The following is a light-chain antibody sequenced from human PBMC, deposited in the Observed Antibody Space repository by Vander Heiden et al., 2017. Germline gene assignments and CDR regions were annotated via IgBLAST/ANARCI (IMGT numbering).Light chain of an antibody. V-gene: IGKV1-6*01. Sequence: AIQMTQPPSSLSASLGDSVTITCRASQGIANDLGWYQQKPGKAPKLLIYGASTLQTGVPSRFTGSGSGADFILTISSLQPEDFATYYCLHDYNYPWTFGQGTKVEV. CDR2: GAS. J-gene: IGKJ1*01. CDR3: LHDYNYPWT. CDR1: QGIAND.